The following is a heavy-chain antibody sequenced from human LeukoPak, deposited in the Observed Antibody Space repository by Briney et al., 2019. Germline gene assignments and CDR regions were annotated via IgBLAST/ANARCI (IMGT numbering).Heavy chain of an antibody. D-gene: IGHD2-2*01. J-gene: IGHJ5*02. Sequence: GESLKLSCKVSGYRLSSYWFCWVGQMHVKGLESMAVIYPGDSDTRYSPSFQGQVTISADKSISTAYLQWSSLKASDTAMYYCARLRNIVVVPAAIRPGWFDPWGQGTLVTVSS. CDR3: ARLRNIVVVPAAIRPGWFDP. CDR2: IYPGDSDT. CDR1: GYRLSSYW. V-gene: IGHV5-51*01.